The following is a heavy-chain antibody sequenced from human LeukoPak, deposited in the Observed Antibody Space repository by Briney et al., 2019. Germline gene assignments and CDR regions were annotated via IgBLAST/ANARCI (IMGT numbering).Heavy chain of an antibody. J-gene: IGHJ3*02. V-gene: IGHV3-11*04. CDR3: ARASTQWELLQAFDI. D-gene: IGHD1-26*01. Sequence: GGSLRLSCAASGFTFSDYYMSWIRQAPGKGLEWVSYISSSGSTIYYADSVKGRFTISRDNAKNSLYLQMNSLRAEDTAVYYCARASTQWELLQAFDIWGQGTMVTVSS. CDR1: GFTFSDYY. CDR2: ISSSGSTI.